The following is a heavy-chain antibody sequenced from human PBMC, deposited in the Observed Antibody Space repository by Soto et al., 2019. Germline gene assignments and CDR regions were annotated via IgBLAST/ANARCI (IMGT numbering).Heavy chain of an antibody. D-gene: IGHD3-22*01. CDR3: ARDRSGYYSA. CDR2: INPYNGNI. CDR1: GYTFNSSG. V-gene: IGHV1-18*01. Sequence: ASVKVSCKASGYTFNSSGISWVRQAPGQGLEWMGWINPYNGNINFAKNLRGRLILTTDTSTSTAYMELGSLRSDDTAVYYCARDRSGYYSAWGQGTLVTVSS. J-gene: IGHJ4*02.